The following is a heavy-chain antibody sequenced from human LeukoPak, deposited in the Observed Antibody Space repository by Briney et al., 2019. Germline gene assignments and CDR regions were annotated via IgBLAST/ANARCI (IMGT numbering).Heavy chain of an antibody. CDR1: GYTFTSYD. J-gene: IGHJ5*02. CDR3: ARGGHCSSTSCYRSELDP. V-gene: IGHV1-8*03. D-gene: IGHD2-2*01. CDR2: MNPNSGNT. Sequence: GASVKVSCKASGYTFTSYDINWVRQATGQGLEWMGWMNPNSGNTGYAQKFQGRVTITRNTSISTAYMELSSLRSEDTAVYYCARGGHCSSTSCYRSELDPWGQGTLVTVSS.